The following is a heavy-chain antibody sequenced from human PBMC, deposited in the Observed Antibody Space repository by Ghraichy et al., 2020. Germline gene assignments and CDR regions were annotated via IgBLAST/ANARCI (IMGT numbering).Heavy chain of an antibody. CDR1: GYTFGDYY. J-gene: IGHJ4*02. D-gene: IGHD5-24*01. Sequence: GGSLRLSCAGSGYTFGDYYMNWVRQAPGKGLEWISYLNLYSRTIYYANSVKGRFTISRDNAQSSLYQQMRGLRAEVTAVEYCTRDVGRGYNIDYWGRGTLVTVSS. V-gene: IGHV3-48*01. CDR3: TRDVGRGYNIDY. CDR2: LNLYSRTI.